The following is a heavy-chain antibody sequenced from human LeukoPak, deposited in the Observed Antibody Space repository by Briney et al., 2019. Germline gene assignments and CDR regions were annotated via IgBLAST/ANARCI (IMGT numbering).Heavy chain of an antibody. CDR1: GFTFSDYY. CDR3: AQDGHLDRYYYFYYMDV. Sequence: PGGSLRLSCAASGFTFSDYYMSWIRQAPGKGLEWISYISGSGSKIYYADSVKGRFTISRDNAKNSLYLQMNSLRAEDTAVYYCAQDGHLDRYYYFYYMDVWGKGTTVTVSS. V-gene: IGHV3-11*04. J-gene: IGHJ6*03. CDR2: ISGSGSKI. D-gene: IGHD3-3*02.